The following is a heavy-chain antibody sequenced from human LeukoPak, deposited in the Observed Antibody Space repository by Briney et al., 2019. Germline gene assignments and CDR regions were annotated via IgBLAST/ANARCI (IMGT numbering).Heavy chain of an antibody. CDR1: GFSFNSYA. CDR2: INNDGDST. CDR3: AKDLLGYGMDV. J-gene: IGHJ6*02. V-gene: IGHV3-23*01. Sequence: PGGSLRLSCAASGFSFNSYAMSWVRQAPGKGLEWVSAINNDGDSTYSADSVKGRFTISRDNSKNTLYLQMNSLRAEDTAVYYCAKDLLGYGMDVWGQGTTVTVSS. D-gene: IGHD7-27*01.